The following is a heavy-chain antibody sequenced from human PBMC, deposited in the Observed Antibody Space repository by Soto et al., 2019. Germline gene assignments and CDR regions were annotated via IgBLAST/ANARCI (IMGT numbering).Heavy chain of an antibody. CDR2: IYYIGNT. V-gene: IGHV4-39*01. Sequence: PAGNRSLTFPVYVVTMRSSGYNACWIGLPPGKALEWLGSIYYIGNTDYNPSHKSRVTISVDTSKHQFSLKLSSVTAADTAVDYCASTPEYYYYGMDVW. CDR1: VVTMRSSGYN. J-gene: IGHJ6*01. CDR3: ASTPEYYYYGMDV.